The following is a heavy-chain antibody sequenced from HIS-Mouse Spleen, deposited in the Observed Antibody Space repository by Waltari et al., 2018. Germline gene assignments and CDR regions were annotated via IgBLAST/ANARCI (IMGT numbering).Heavy chain of an antibody. J-gene: IGHJ2*01. D-gene: IGHD6-13*01. Sequence: EVQLVETGGGLIQPGGSLRLSCAASGFTVSSNYMSWVRQAPGKGLEWVSVIYSGGSTYDADAVKGRFTISRDNSKNTLYLQMNSLRAEDTAVYYCAREIPYSSSWYDWYFDLWGRGTLVTVSS. CDR2: IYSGGST. CDR3: AREIPYSSSWYDWYFDL. V-gene: IGHV3-53*02. CDR1: GFTVSSNY.